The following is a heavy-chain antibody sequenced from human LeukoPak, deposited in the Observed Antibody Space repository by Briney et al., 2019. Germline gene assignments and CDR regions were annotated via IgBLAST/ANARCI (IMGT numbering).Heavy chain of an antibody. CDR2: INPNSGGA. V-gene: IGHV1-2*04. CDR1: GYTFTGYY. CDR3: ARARDRNYYFHGVDV. J-gene: IGHJ6*02. D-gene: IGHD2-21*02. Sequence: ASVKVSCKASGYTFTGYYMHWVRQAPGQGLEWMGWINPNSGGANYAQKFQGWVTMTRDTSISTAYMELSRLRSDDTAVYYCARARDRNYYFHGVDVWGQGTTVTVSS.